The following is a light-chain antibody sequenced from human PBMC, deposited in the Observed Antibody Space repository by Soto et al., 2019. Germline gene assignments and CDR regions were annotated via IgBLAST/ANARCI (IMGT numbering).Light chain of an antibody. CDR1: RSDTGGYNY. V-gene: IGLV2-14*01. J-gene: IGLJ1*01. CDR2: EVS. CDR3: SSYTSTSSYV. Sequence: QSALTQPASVSGSPGQSITISCTGTRSDTGGYNYVSWYQQHPGKAPKLMIYEVSNRPSGISNRFSGSKSGNTASLTISGLQADDEADYYCSSYTSTSSYVFGTGTKLTVL.